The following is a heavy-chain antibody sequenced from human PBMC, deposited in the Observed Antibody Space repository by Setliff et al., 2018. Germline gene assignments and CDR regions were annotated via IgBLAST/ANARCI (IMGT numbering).Heavy chain of an antibody. Sequence: VKVSCKSSGFTFTDYGITWVRQVPGQGLEWMGWINNYNFNTQYAQKFQGRVTVTTDTSTTTVFMELRSLRSDDTAMFYCARVVYYASGSSLSYGMDVWGQGTAVTVSS. CDR1: GFTFTDYG. V-gene: IGHV1-18*01. CDR3: ARVVYYASGSSLSYGMDV. CDR2: INNYNFNT. D-gene: IGHD3-10*01. J-gene: IGHJ6*02.